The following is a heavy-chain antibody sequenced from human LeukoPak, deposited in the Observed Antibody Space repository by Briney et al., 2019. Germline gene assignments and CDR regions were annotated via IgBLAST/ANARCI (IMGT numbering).Heavy chain of an antibody. CDR2: IYYSGRT. V-gene: IGHV4-59*01. CDR3: ARSYGSGSYYDY. CDR1: GGSISSYY. Sequence: SETLSLTCTVSGGSISSYYWSWIRQPPGKGLEWIGYIYYSGRTNYNPSLKSRVTISVDTSKNQFSLKLSSVTAADTAVYYCARSYGSGSYYDYWGQGTLVTVSS. J-gene: IGHJ4*02. D-gene: IGHD3-10*01.